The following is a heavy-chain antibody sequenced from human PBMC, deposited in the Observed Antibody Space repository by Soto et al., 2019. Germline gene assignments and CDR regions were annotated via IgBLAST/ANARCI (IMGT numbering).Heavy chain of an antibody. CDR1: GESFGGFY. CDR3: VQSPTVAVDH. V-gene: IGHV4-34*01. Sequence: PSETLSLTCVVYGESFGGFYCSWVRQSPWKGLEWIGEISQTETTAYSPSLKSRVSISADTSKKQFSLTLTSVTAADTAVYYCVQSPTVAVDHWGHGTLVTVSS. D-gene: IGHD2-15*01. J-gene: IGHJ4*01. CDR2: ISQTETT.